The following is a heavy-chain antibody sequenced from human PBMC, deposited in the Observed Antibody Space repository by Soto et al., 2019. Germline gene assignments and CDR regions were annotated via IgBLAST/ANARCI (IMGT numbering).Heavy chain of an antibody. Sequence: QVQLVQSGAEVKQPGSSVKVSCQASGGTFSSYAISWVRQAPGQGLEWMGGIIPIFGTANYAQKCQGRVTITADESTSTAYMELSSLKSEDTAVYYCARDPGYCSSTSCYPSYYYGMDVWGQGTTVTVSS. J-gene: IGHJ6*02. CDR1: GGTFSSYA. V-gene: IGHV1-69*01. CDR2: IIPIFGTA. CDR3: ARDPGYCSSTSCYPSYYYGMDV. D-gene: IGHD2-2*01.